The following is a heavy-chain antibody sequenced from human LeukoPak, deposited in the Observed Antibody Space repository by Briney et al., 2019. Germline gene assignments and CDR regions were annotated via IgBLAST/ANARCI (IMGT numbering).Heavy chain of an antibody. D-gene: IGHD3-9*01. CDR2: IWYDGSNK. CDR3: ARDPMFLTGYGFDI. J-gene: IGHJ3*02. V-gene: IGHV3-33*01. Sequence: GRTLRLSCAASGFTFSSYGMHWVRQAPGKGLEWVAVIWYDGSNKFYADSVKGRFTISRDNSKNTLYMQMNSLRAEDTAVYYCARDPMFLTGYGFDIWGQGTMVTVSS. CDR1: GFTFSSYG.